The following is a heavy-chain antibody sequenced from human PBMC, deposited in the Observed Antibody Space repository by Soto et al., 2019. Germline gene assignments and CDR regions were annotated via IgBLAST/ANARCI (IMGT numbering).Heavy chain of an antibody. CDR1: GFTFSTYG. D-gene: IGHD6-19*01. Sequence: QVLLVESGGGVVQPGRSLRLSCAASGFTFSTYGMHWVRQAPGKGLEWVAVISYDGSNKYYADSVKGRFTISRDNSKNTLYLQMNSLRAEDTAVYYCAKSIGEGIAVADYYYGMDVWGQGTTVTVSS. J-gene: IGHJ6*02. CDR2: ISYDGSNK. CDR3: AKSIGEGIAVADYYYGMDV. V-gene: IGHV3-30*18.